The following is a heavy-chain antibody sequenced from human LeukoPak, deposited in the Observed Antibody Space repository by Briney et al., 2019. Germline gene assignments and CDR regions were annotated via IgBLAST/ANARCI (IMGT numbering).Heavy chain of an antibody. V-gene: IGHV5-51*01. D-gene: IGHD2-15*01. CDR1: GYSFTRYW. Sequence: KAGESLKISCKGSGYSFTRYWIGWVRQMPGKGLEWMGISSPGDSDTKYSPSFQGQVTISVDKSINTAYLQWSSLKASDTAMYYCARPGYCSGGSCPWGGMDVWGQGTTVTVSS. CDR2: SSPGDSDT. J-gene: IGHJ6*02. CDR3: ARPGYCSGGSCPWGGMDV.